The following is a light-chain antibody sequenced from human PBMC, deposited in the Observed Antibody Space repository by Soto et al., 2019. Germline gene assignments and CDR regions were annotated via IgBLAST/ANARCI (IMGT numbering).Light chain of an antibody. V-gene: IGKV1-13*02. CDR3: QQHCTLPLT. CDR1: QGIKSA. J-gene: IGKJ4*01. Sequence: AIQLTQSPSSLSASTGDRVAISCRASQGIKSALVWYQQKPGKSPKLLVYDASSLEGGVPSRFSGSGYGTDFTLTLTSLQPEDLATYYCQQHCTLPLTFGVGTKVEIK. CDR2: DAS.